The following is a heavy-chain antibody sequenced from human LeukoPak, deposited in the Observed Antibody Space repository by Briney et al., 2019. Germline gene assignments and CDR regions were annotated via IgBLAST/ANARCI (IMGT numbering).Heavy chain of an antibody. CDR3: SSRRTGDLFQTDY. J-gene: IGHJ4*02. V-gene: IGHV3-48*02. D-gene: IGHD7-27*01. Sequence: SGGSLRLSCVVSGLRLSSYIMSWVRQAPGKGLEWVSYISRSSSAIYYADSVKGRFTISRDNAKNLLFLQMNSLRDEDTAVYYCSSRRTGDLFQTDYWGQGTLVTVSS. CDR1: GLRLSSYI. CDR2: ISRSSSAI.